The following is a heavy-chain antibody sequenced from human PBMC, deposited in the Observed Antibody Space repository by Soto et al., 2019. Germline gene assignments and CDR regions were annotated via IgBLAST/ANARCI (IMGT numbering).Heavy chain of an antibody. CDR1: GYTFTSYA. CDR3: ARVRGSYPEYYFDY. D-gene: IGHD1-26*01. V-gene: IGHV1-3*01. J-gene: IGHJ4*02. Sequence: QVQLVQPGAEVKKPGASVKVSCKASGYTFTSYAMHWVRQAPGQRLEWMGWINAGNGNTKYSQKFQGRVTITRDTSASTAYMELSSLRSEDTAVYYCARVRGSYPEYYFDYWGQGTLVTVSS. CDR2: INAGNGNT.